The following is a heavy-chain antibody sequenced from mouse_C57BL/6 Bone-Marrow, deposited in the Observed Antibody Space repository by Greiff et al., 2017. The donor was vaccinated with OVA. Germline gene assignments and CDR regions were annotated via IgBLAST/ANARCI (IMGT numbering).Heavy chain of an antibody. D-gene: IGHD3-2*02. Sequence: VQLQQPGAELVRPGSSVKLSCKASGYTFTSYWMHWVKQRPIQGLEWIGNIDPSDSETHYNQKFKDKATLTVDKSSSTAYMQLSSLTSEDSAVYYCARRGGRGSGYGFAYWGQGTLVTVSA. J-gene: IGHJ3*01. CDR3: ARRGGRGSGYGFAY. CDR1: GYTFTSYW. CDR2: IDPSDSET. V-gene: IGHV1-52*01.